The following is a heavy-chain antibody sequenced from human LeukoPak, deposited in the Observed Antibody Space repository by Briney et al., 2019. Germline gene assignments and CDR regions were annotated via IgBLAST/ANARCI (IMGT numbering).Heavy chain of an antibody. CDR1: GYAFTIYD. D-gene: IGHD5-12*01. J-gene: IGHJ4*02. V-gene: IGHV1-8*01. CDR2: MSPKSGNT. Sequence: GASVKVSRKASGYAFTIYDINWVRQAPGQGFEWMGWMSPKSGNTGYAQEFQGRVTMTRNTSISTAYMELSSLRSEDTAVYYCARALLSGYDADYWGQGTLVTVSS. CDR3: ARALLSGYDADY.